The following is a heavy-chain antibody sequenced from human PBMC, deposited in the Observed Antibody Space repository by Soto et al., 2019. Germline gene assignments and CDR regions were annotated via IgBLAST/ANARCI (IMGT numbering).Heavy chain of an antibody. Sequence: SETLSLTCTVSGGSISSSSYYWGWIRQPPGKGREWIGSIYYSGSTYYNPSLERRVTISVDTSKNQFSLKPSAVTAAETAVYYCARRSRRNSGYEAQYNYYYYYMDVWGKGTTVTVSS. CDR2: IYYSGST. J-gene: IGHJ6*03. D-gene: IGHD5-12*01. V-gene: IGHV4-39*01. CDR1: GGSISSSSYY. CDR3: ARRSRRNSGYEAQYNYYYYYMDV.